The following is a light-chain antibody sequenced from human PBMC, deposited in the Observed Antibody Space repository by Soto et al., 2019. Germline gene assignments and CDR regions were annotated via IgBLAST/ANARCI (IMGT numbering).Light chain of an antibody. CDR1: QSVYKW. Sequence: DIQMTQSPSSVSASIGDRVTISCRASQSVYKWLVWYQQKPGEAPKLLIYAASSLQSGVPSRFSGSGSETDFTLTISSLQPEDFATYSCQQSYSTTWTFGQGTKVEIK. CDR2: AAS. V-gene: IGKV1-39*01. J-gene: IGKJ1*01. CDR3: QQSYSTTWT.